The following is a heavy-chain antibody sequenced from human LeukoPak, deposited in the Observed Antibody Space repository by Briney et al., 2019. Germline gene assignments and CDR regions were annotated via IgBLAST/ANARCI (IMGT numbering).Heavy chain of an antibody. Sequence: GGSLRLSCAASGXTLSSYSMNWVRQAPGKGLEWVSSISTSSSYIYYADSVKGRFTISRDNAKNSLFLQMNSLRAEDTAVYYCARRYGDYVGSFEYWGQGTQVTVSS. J-gene: IGHJ4*02. CDR2: ISTSSSYI. D-gene: IGHD4-17*01. CDR1: GXTLSSYS. V-gene: IGHV3-21*01. CDR3: ARRYGDYVGSFEY.